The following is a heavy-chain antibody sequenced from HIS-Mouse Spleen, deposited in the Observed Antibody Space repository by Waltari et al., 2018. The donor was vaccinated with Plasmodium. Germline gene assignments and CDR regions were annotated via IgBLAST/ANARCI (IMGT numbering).Heavy chain of an antibody. CDR3: ARHRYSSSWYSY. J-gene: IGHJ4*02. CDR2: IYYSGST. D-gene: IGHD6-13*01. CDR1: GGSISSYY. V-gene: IGHV4-59*08. Sequence: QVQLQESGPGLVKPSETLSLTCTVSGGSISSYYWSWIRQPPGKGLEWIGYIYYSGSTNYNPPRKSRVTISVDTSKNQFSLKLSSVTAADTAVYYCARHRYSSSWYSYWGQGTLVTVSS.